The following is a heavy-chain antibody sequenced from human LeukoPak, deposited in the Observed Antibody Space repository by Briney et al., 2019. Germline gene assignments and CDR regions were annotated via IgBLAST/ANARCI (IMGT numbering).Heavy chain of an antibody. CDR2: ISGSGGST. V-gene: IGHV3-23*01. CDR3: AKEGMEWELLGYFDY. D-gene: IGHD1-26*01. J-gene: IGHJ4*02. Sequence: GGSLRLSCAASGFTFSSYAMSWVRQAPGKGLEWVAAISGSGGSTYYADSVKGRFTISRDNSKNTLYLQMNSLRAEDTAVYYCAKEGMEWELLGYFDYWGQGTLVTVSS. CDR1: GFTFSSYA.